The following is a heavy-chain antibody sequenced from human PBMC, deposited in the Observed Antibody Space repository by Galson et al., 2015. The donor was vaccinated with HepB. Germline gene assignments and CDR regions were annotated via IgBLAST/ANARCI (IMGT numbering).Heavy chain of an antibody. V-gene: IGHV3-23*01. Sequence: SLRLSCAASGFTFSSYAMSWVRQAPGKGLEWVSAISGSGGSTFYADSVKGRFTISRDNSKNTLYLQMNCLRAEDTAVYYCARVGGLAAAGSFDIWGQGTMVTVSS. J-gene: IGHJ3*02. CDR3: ARVGGLAAAGSFDI. CDR2: ISGSGGST. CDR1: GFTFSSYA. D-gene: IGHD6-13*01.